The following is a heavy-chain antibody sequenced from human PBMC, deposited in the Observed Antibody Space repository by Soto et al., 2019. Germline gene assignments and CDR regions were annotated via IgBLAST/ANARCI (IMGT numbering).Heavy chain of an antibody. CDR1: GFTFSSYA. V-gene: IGHV3-23*01. J-gene: IGHJ6*02. CDR2: ISGSGGST. Sequence: GGSLRLSCAASGFTFSSYAMSWVRQAPGKGLEWVSAISGSGGSTYYADSVKGRFTISRDNSKNTLYLQMNSLRAEDTAVYYCAKDTPDYGVSGDYYYGMDVWGQGTTVTVSS. CDR3: AKDTPDYGVSGDYYYGMDV. D-gene: IGHD4-17*01.